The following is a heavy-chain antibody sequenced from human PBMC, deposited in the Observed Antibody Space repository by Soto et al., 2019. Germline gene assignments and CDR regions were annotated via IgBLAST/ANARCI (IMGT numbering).Heavy chain of an antibody. D-gene: IGHD4-17*01. V-gene: IGHV3-30*18. J-gene: IGHJ4*02. Sequence: QVQLVESGGGVVQPGRSLRLSCAASGFTFSSYGMHWVRQAPGKGLEWVAVISYDGSNKYYADSVKGRITISRDNSKNTLYMQMNSLRGEDTAVDYCAKAAVSHPPADNWGQGTLVTVSS. CDR1: GFTFSSYG. CDR3: AKAAVSHPPADN. CDR2: ISYDGSNK.